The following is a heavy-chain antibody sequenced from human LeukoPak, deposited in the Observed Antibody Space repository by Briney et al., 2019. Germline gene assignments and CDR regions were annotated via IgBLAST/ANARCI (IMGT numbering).Heavy chain of an antibody. CDR2: GVYPEST. CDR3: ARDNWGSLDY. Sequence: SETLSLTCSVSGASVISGPHYWSWIRQPPGKGLDWIGYGVYPESTNYNPSLKSRVTISIDTSKRQFSLQLRSVTAADTAIYYCARDNWGSLDYWGQGILVTVSS. CDR1: GASVISGPHY. V-gene: IGHV4-61*01. J-gene: IGHJ4*02. D-gene: IGHD7-27*01.